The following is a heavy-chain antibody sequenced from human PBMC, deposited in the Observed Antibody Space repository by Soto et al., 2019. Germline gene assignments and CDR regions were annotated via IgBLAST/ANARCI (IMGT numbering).Heavy chain of an antibody. CDR1: GFSFSDYN. CDR2: ISNNSSVK. V-gene: IGHV3-48*02. J-gene: IGHJ4*02. CDR3: ARDRDAYCSKGVCSGPYFDY. D-gene: IGHD2-8*01. Sequence: EVQLVESGGGLVQPGESLRLSCAVSGFSFSDYNMNWVRQAPGKGLEWVSYISNNSSVKYYADSVKGRFTISRDNAKNSLYLQMNSLRDDDTAVYYCARDRDAYCSKGVCSGPYFDYWGRGTLVTVSS.